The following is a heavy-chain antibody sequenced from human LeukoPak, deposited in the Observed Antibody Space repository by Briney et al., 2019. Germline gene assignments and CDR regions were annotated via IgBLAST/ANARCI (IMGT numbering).Heavy chain of an antibody. V-gene: IGHV3-74*01. D-gene: IGHD3-22*01. Sequence: GGSPRLSCAASGFTFSTYWMHWVRQAPGKGLVWVSRIKSDGGTNYADSVKGRFTISRDNAKKTVSLQMNSLRPEDTGVYYCARAPSEIGGYYPEYFRHWGQGTLVTVSS. J-gene: IGHJ1*01. CDR2: IKSDGGT. CDR1: GFTFSTYW. CDR3: ARAPSEIGGYYPEYFRH.